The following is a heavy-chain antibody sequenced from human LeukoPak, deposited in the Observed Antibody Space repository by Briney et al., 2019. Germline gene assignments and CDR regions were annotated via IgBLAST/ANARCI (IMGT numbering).Heavy chain of an antibody. Sequence: SETLSLTCTVSGGSISSYYWSWIRQPPGKGLEWIGYVYYSGSTNYNPSLKSRVTISVDTSKNQFSLKLSSVTAADTAVYYCAREKELGGMDVWGKGTTVTVSS. V-gene: IGHV4-59*01. CDR1: GGSISSYY. CDR2: VYYSGST. CDR3: AREKELGGMDV. J-gene: IGHJ6*04. D-gene: IGHD1-7*01.